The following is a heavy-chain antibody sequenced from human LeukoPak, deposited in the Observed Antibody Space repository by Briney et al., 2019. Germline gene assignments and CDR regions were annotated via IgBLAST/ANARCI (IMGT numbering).Heavy chain of an antibody. J-gene: IGHJ4*02. D-gene: IGHD2-21*01. V-gene: IGHV1-2*02. CDR1: GYTFTGYY. CDR3: ARGGAYCGGDCYDPFDY. Sequence: ASVKVSCKASGYTFTGYYMHWVRQAPGQGLEWMGWINPNSGGTNYAQKFQGRVTMTRDTSISTAYMELSRLRSDDTAVYYCARGGAYCGGDCYDPFDYWGQGTLVTVSS. CDR2: INPNSGGT.